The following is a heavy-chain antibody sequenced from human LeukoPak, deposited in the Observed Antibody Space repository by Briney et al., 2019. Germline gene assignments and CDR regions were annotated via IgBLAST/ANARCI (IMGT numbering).Heavy chain of an antibody. D-gene: IGHD3-10*01. CDR2: IYYNGRN. J-gene: IGHJ4*02. CDR3: ASDYGSGSWGFDY. Sequence: SETLTLTCTVSGASVSSSTYSWSWIRQPQGKGLEWIAYIYYNGRNTYNPSLKSRVTISLDTSKNQFSLGLSSGTDADTAIYYCASDYGSGSWGFDYWGQGTLATVSS. V-gene: IGHV4-61*01. CDR1: GASVSSSTYS.